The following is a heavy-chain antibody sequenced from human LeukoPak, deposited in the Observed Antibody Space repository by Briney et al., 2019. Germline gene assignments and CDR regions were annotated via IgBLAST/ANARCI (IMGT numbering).Heavy chain of an antibody. J-gene: IGHJ3*02. CDR1: GYTFTSYY. CDR2: INPSGGST. D-gene: IGHD2-2*01. V-gene: IGHV1-46*01. Sequence: ASVKVSCKASGYTFTSYYMHWVRQAPGQGLEWVGIINPSGGSTSYAQKFQGRVTMTRDTSTSTVYMELSSLRSEDTAVYYCASGEYCSSTSCSPRIDAFDILGRGTMVTVSS. CDR3: ASGEYCSSTSCSPRIDAFDI.